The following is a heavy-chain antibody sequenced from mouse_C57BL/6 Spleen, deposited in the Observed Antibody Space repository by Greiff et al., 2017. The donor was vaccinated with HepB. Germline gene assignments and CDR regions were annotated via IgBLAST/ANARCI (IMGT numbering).Heavy chain of an antibody. V-gene: IGHV5-12*01. J-gene: IGHJ4*01. D-gene: IGHD1-1*01. Sequence: DVMLVESGGGLVQPGGSLKLSCAASGFTFSDYYMYWVRQTPEKRLEWVAYISNGGGSTYYPDTVKGRFTISRDNAKNTLYLQMSRLKSEDTAMYYCARQDYGSSYGVYYYAMDYWGQGTSVTVSS. CDR2: ISNGGGST. CDR1: GFTFSDYY. CDR3: ARQDYGSSYGVYYYAMDY.